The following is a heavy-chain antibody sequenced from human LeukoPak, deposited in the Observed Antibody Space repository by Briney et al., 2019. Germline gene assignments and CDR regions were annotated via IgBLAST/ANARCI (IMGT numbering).Heavy chain of an antibody. D-gene: IGHD7-27*01. V-gene: IGHV1-2*02. CDR3: ARERTGDAYMDV. CDR1: GYTFTSYG. J-gene: IGHJ6*03. CDR2: INPNSGGT. Sequence: ASVKVSCKASGYTFTSYGISWVRQAPGQGLEWMGWINPNSGGTNYAQKFRGRVTMTRDTSISTAYMELSRLRSDDTAVYYCARERTGDAYMDVWGKGTTVTVSS.